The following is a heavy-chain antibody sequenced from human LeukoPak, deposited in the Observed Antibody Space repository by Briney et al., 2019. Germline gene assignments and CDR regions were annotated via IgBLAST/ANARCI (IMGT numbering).Heavy chain of an antibody. J-gene: IGHJ4*02. CDR1: GGSISSSSYY. D-gene: IGHD3-10*01. CDR3: ARRGLVGEYYFDY. V-gene: IGHV4-39*01. CDR2: IYYSGST. Sequence: SETLSLTCTVSGGSISSSSYYWGWIRQPPGKGLEWIGSIYYSGSTYYNPSLKSRVTISVDTSKNQFSLKLSSVTAADTAVYYCARRGLVGEYYFDYWGQGTLVTVSS.